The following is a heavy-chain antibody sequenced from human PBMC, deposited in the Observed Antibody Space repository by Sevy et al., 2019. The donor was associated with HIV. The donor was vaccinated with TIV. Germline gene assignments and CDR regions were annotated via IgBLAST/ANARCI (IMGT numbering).Heavy chain of an antibody. Sequence: ASVKVSCKASGYIFTTYGISWVRQAPGQGLEWMGWIGAYNGNTNYAQNLQDRLTMTTDTSTSTAYMDLRSLTSDDTAVYYCARATRPVIPMAHFDYWGQGTLVTVS. CDR1: GYIFTTYG. CDR3: ARATRPVIPMAHFDY. CDR2: IGAYNGNT. D-gene: IGHD3-16*02. J-gene: IGHJ4*02. V-gene: IGHV1-18*01.